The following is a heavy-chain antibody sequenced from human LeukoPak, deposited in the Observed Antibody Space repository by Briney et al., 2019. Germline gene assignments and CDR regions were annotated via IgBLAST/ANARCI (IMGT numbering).Heavy chain of an antibody. D-gene: IGHD3-16*01. CDR3: ARVRLQHYYYYYGMDV. V-gene: IGHV4-34*01. CDR1: GGSFSGYY. CDR2: INHSGST. Sequence: SETLSLTCAVYGGSFSGYYWSWIRQPPGKGLEWIGEINHSGSTNYNPSLKSRVTISVDTSKNQFSLKLSSVTAADTAVYYCARVRLQHYYYYYGMDVWGQGTTVTVSS. J-gene: IGHJ6*02.